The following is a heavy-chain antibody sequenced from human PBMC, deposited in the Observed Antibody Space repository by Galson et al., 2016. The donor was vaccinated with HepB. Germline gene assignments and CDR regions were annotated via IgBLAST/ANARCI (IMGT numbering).Heavy chain of an antibody. J-gene: IGHJ4*02. CDR2: VRGDSSSE. D-gene: IGHD6-13*01. CDR1: GFAFSSHW. Sequence: SLRLSCAASGFAFSSHWMHWVRQDLGKGLEWVSGVRGDSSSEAYVDSVRGRFTVSRDNAKNSLYLQMNSLKTEDTALYYCAKDRSAGAAASGWFDYWGQGTLVTVSS. CDR3: AKDRSAGAAASGWFDY. V-gene: IGHV3-9*01.